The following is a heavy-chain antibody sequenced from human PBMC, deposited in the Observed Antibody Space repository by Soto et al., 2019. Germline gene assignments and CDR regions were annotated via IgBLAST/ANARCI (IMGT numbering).Heavy chain of an antibody. V-gene: IGHV4-38-2*01. CDR1: DFSISSGHY. CDR3: ARWRNDCSHTSSYHFDF. D-gene: IGHD2-2*01. J-gene: IGHJ4*02. CDR2: SYHSGPT. Sequence: SETLSLTCAVSDFSISSGHYWCCIRQPPGKGLWGIGSSYHSGPTYNNPSLKSRVTMSVDTSKNQFFLKLTSVTAADTAMYYCARWRNDCSHTSSYHFDFWGQGTLVTVSS.